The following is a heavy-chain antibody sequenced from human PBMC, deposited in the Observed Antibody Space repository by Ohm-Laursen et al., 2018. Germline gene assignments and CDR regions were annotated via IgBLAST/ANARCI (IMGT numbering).Heavy chain of an antibody. J-gene: IGHJ4*02. Sequence: SLRLSCTASGFTFSSYGMHWVRQAPGKGLEWVAVIWYDGSNKYYADSVKGRFTISRDNSKNTLYPQMNSLRAEDTAVYYCARAPLLDYWGQGTLVTVSS. CDR3: ARAPLLDY. CDR2: IWYDGSNK. CDR1: GFTFSSYG. V-gene: IGHV3-33*08.